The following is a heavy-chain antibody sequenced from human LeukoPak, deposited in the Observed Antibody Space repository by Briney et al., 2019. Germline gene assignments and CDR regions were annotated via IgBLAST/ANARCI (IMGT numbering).Heavy chain of an antibody. CDR3: ASPGSGSYYYFDY. CDR1: GVSISSSTYY. Sequence: SDTLSLTCTVSGVSISSSTYYWGWIRQPPGKGLEWIGSIYYSGATYYNPSLKSRVTISIDTSKNQFSLRLSSVTAADTAVYYCASPGSGSYYYFDYWGQGTLVTVSS. V-gene: IGHV4-39*01. J-gene: IGHJ4*02. CDR2: IYYSGAT. D-gene: IGHD1-26*01.